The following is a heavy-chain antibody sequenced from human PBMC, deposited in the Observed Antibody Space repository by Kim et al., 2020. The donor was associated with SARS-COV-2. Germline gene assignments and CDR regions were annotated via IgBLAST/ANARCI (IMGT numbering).Heavy chain of an antibody. CDR1: GGSFSGYY. D-gene: IGHD3-10*01. J-gene: IGHJ6*02. CDR3: AIFPRGRLGANYYYYGMDV. CDR2: INHSGST. V-gene: IGHV4-34*01. Sequence: SETLSLTCAVYGGSFSGYYWSWIRQPPGKGLEWIGEINHSGSTNYNPSLKSRVTISVDTSKNQFSLKLSSVTAADTAVYYCAIFPRGRLGANYYYYGMDVWGQGTTVTVSS.